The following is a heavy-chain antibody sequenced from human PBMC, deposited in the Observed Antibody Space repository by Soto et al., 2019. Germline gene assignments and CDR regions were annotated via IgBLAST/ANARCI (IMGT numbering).Heavy chain of an antibody. Sequence: QVQLVASGGDLVKPGGSLRLSCAASGYTFNDYYMSWIRQAPGKGLEWISYIDTSGTKIYYADSVKGRFTITRDNAKNSLYLEMNSLRDEDTAVYYCASHYDMWSGYLSPVDYWGQGTLVTVSS. CDR1: GYTFNDYY. D-gene: IGHD3-3*01. J-gene: IGHJ4*02. CDR3: ASHYDMWSGYLSPVDY. CDR2: IDTSGTKI. V-gene: IGHV3-11*01.